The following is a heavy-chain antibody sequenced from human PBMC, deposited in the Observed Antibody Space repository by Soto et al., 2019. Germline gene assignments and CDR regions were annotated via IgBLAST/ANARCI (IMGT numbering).Heavy chain of an antibody. Sequence: PSETLSLTCTVSGGSISSYYWSWIRQPPGKGLEWIGYIYYSGSTNYNPSLKSRVTISVDTSKNQFSLKLSSVTAADTAVYYCARVRIYYYGMDVWGQGTTVTVSS. CDR1: GGSISSYY. J-gene: IGHJ6*02. CDR2: IYYSGST. V-gene: IGHV4-59*01. CDR3: ARVRIYYYGMDV.